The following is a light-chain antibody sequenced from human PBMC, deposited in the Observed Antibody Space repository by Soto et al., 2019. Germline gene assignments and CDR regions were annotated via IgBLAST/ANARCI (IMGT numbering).Light chain of an antibody. J-gene: IGKJ2*01. CDR2: GAS. V-gene: IGKV3-20*01. Sequence: EIVLTQSPGTLSLSRRERATLSCRASQSVRSSYLAWFQQKPGQAPRLLIYGASSRATDIPDRFSGSESGTDFTLTISRLEPEDFPVYYCQQYGSTPKTFGQGTKLEIK. CDR3: QQYGSTPKT. CDR1: QSVRSSY.